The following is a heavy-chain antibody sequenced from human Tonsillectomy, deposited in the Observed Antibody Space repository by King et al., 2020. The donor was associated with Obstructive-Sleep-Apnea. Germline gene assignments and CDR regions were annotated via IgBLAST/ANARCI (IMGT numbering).Heavy chain of an antibody. CDR2: IYPGDSDT. D-gene: IGHD2-15*01. CDR3: ARRTQGCSGGSCYSHYGMDV. J-gene: IGHJ6*02. V-gene: IGHV5-51*01. CDR1: GYSFTSYW. Sequence: VQLVESGAEVKKPGESLKISCKGSGYSFTSYWIGWVRQMPGKGLEWMGIIYPGDSDTRYSPSFQDQVTISADKSISTAYLQWSSLKASDTAMYYCARRTQGCSGGSCYSHYGMDVWGQGTTVTVSS.